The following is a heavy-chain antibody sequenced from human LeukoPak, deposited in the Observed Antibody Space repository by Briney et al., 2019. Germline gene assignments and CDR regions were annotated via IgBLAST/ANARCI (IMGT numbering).Heavy chain of an antibody. V-gene: IGHV3-30*18. Sequence: PGGSLRLSCAASGFTFSSYGMHWVRQAPGKGLEWVAVISYDGSNKYYADSVKGRFTISRDNSKNTLYLQMNSLRAEDTAVYYCAKPSWYAGEYFQHWGQGTLVTVSS. CDR1: GFTFSSYG. D-gene: IGHD6-13*01. CDR3: AKPSWYAGEYFQH. CDR2: ISYDGSNK. J-gene: IGHJ1*01.